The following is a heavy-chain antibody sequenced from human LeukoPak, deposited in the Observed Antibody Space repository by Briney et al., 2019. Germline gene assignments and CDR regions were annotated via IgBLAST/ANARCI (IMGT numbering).Heavy chain of an antibody. CDR3: ARVRVAGRYFDY. CDR2: NNPSGGST. J-gene: IGHJ4*02. CDR1: GYTFTSYY. V-gene: IGHV1-46*01. Sequence: GASVKVSCKASGYTFTSYYMHWVRQAPGQGLEWMGINNPSGGSTSYAQKFQGRVTMTRDTSTSTVYMELSSLRSEDTAVYYCARVRVAGRYFDYWGQGTLVTVSS. D-gene: IGHD6-19*01.